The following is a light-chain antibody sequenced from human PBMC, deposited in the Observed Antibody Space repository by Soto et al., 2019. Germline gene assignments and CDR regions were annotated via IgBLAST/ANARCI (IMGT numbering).Light chain of an antibody. CDR3: CSYGGSYTWV. CDR2: DVS. Sequence: QSVLTQPRSVSGSPGQSVTISCTGTSGDVGGYNFVSWYQQHPGKAPTLMIFDVSQRPSGVPDRFSGSKSGNTASLTISGRQADDEADYYCCSYGGSYTWVFGGGTKLTVL. CDR1: SGDVGGYNF. V-gene: IGLV2-11*01. J-gene: IGLJ3*02.